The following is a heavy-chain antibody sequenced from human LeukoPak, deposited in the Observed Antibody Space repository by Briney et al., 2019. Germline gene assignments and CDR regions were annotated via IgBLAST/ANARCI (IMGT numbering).Heavy chain of an antibody. CDR3: SRPHSTHDYAFDI. Sequence: KPSETLSLTCTVSGGSISSYYWSWIRQPPGKGLEWIGYIYDSASTNYNPSLESRVTISVDTSKNQDSLRLRSVTVADTAVYYCSRPHSTHDYAFDIWGQGTLVTVSS. J-gene: IGHJ3*02. CDR2: IYDSAST. CDR1: GGSISSYY. D-gene: IGHD5-12*01. V-gene: IGHV4-59*08.